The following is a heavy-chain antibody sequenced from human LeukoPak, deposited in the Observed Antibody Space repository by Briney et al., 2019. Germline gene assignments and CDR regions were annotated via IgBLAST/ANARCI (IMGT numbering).Heavy chain of an antibody. V-gene: IGHV5-51*01. CDR3: ARRQAAAVNWFDS. Sequence: EESLKISCKGSGYSFSNYWIAWVRQMPGKGLEWMGIIYPGDSDTKYSRSFQGQVIISADKSTTTAYLQWSSLKASDTAMYYCARRQAAAVNWFDSWGQGTLVTVSS. CDR1: GYSFSNYW. CDR2: IYPGDSDT. D-gene: IGHD6-25*01. J-gene: IGHJ5*01.